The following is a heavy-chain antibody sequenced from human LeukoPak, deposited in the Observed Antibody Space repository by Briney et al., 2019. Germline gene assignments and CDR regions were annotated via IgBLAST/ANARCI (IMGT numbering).Heavy chain of an antibody. CDR2: INPNSGGT. CDR3: ARAPSPPINWFDP. Sequence: GASVTVSCKASGYTFTGYYMHWVRQAPGQGLEWMGWINPNSGGTNYAQKFQGRVTMTRDTSISTAYMELSRLRSDDTAVYYCARAPSPPINWFDPWGQGTLVTVSS. J-gene: IGHJ5*02. V-gene: IGHV1-2*02. CDR1: GYTFTGYY.